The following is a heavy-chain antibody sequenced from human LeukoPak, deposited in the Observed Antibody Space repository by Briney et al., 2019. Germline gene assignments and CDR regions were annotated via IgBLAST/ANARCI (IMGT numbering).Heavy chain of an antibody. V-gene: IGHV1-69*01. Sequence: GSSVKVCCKASGGTFSSCAISWVRPAPGQGLAWMRGIIPVFGTANYAQKFQGRVTITADESTSTAYMELSTLRSEDTAVYYCARDLGAAYQGYYYYYMDVWGKGTTVTVSS. CDR3: ARDLGAAYQGYYYYYMDV. CDR1: GGTFSSCA. CDR2: IIPVFGTA. D-gene: IGHD2-2*01. J-gene: IGHJ6*03.